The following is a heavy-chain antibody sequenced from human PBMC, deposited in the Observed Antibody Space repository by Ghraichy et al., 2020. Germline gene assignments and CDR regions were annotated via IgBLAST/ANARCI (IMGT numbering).Heavy chain of an antibody. CDR3: LLSFELVPTAISNY. V-gene: IGHV4-34*01. CDR2: INHSGST. J-gene: IGHJ4*02. CDR1: GGSFSGAGSFSGYY. Sequence: SENLSLTCAVYGGSFSGAGSFSGYYWNWIRQPPGKGLEWIGEINHSGSTNYNPSLKSRVTISVDTPKNQFSLKVSSVTAADTAVYYCLLSFELVPTAISNYWGQVTLVTVSS. D-gene: IGHD2-2*01.